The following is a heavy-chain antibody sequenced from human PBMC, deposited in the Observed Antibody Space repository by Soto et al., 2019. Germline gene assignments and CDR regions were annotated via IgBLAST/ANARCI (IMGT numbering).Heavy chain of an antibody. J-gene: IGHJ4*02. CDR1: GGSISSSSYY. CDR3: ARQVVDGTVTGTGSFDY. CDR2: FYYSGST. Sequence: SETLSLTCTVSGGSISSSSYYWGWIRQPPGKGMEWIGSFYYSGSTYYFTSLKSRVTISGDTSENQISLKLSFVTAADTVVFYCARQVVDGTVTGTGSFDYWGQGTLVTVSS. D-gene: IGHD3-10*01. V-gene: IGHV4-39*01.